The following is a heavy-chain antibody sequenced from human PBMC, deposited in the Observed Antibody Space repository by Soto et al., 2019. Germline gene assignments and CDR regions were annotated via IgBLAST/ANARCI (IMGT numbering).Heavy chain of an antibody. D-gene: IGHD2-15*01. J-gene: IGHJ3*02. V-gene: IGHV3-30*18. Sequence: GGSLRLSCAASGFTFSSYGMHWVRQAPGKGLEWVAVISYDGSNKYYADSVKGRFTISRDNSKNTLYLQMNSLRAEDTAVYYCAKSSDARYCSGRSCYDVLGPRSDAFDICGQGTMFIVSS. CDR3: AKSSDARYCSGRSCYDVLGPRSDAFDI. CDR2: ISYDGSNK. CDR1: GFTFSSYG.